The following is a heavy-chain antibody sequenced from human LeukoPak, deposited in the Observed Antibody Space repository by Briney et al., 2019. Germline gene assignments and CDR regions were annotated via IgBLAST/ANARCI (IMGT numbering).Heavy chain of an antibody. CDR3: AKGIGYYYDSSGHFYGDYYYGMDV. J-gene: IGHJ6*02. D-gene: IGHD3-22*01. Sequence: GGSLRLSCAASGFTFSSYAMSWVRQAPGKGLEWVSAISGSGGSTYYADSVKGRFTIPRDNSKNTLYLQMNSLRAEDTAVYYCAKGIGYYYDSSGHFYGDYYYGMDVWGQGTTVTVSS. V-gene: IGHV3-23*01. CDR2: ISGSGGST. CDR1: GFTFSSYA.